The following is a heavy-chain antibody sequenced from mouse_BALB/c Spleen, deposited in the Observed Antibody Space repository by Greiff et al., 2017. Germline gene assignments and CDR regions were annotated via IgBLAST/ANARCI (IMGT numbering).Heavy chain of an antibody. J-gene: IGHJ4*01. CDR1: GFSLTSYG. V-gene: IGHV2-9*02. CDR3: ARGGDYYGSSYQYYYYAMDY. D-gene: IGHD1-1*01. Sequence: QVQLKESGPGLVAPSQSLSITCTVSGFSLTSYGVHWVRQPPGKGLEWLGVIWAGGSTNYNSALMSRLSISKDNSKSQVFLKMNSLQTDDTAMYYCARGGDYYGSSYQYYYYAMDYWGQGTSVTVSS. CDR2: IWAGGST.